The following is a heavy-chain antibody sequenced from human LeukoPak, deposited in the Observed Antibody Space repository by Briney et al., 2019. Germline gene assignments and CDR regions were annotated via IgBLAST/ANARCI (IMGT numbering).Heavy chain of an antibody. Sequence: PSETLSLTCTVSGYSISTGYYWGWIRQPPGKGLEWIGSIYHSGNSYYNPSLKSRVSISVDTSKNQFSLNLSSVTAADAALYYCARHDFYSNYPHNWFDPWGQGTLVTVSS. J-gene: IGHJ5*02. D-gene: IGHD4-11*01. CDR3: ARHDFYSNYPHNWFDP. CDR1: GYSISTGYY. V-gene: IGHV4-38-2*02. CDR2: IYHSGNS.